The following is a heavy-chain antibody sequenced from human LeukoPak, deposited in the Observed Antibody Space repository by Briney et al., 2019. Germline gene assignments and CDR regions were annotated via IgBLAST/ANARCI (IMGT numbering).Heavy chain of an antibody. Sequence: GGSLRLSCAASGFTFSSYAMSWVRQAPGKGLEWVSAISGSGGSTYYADSVKGRFTISRDNSKNTLYLQMNSLRAEDTAVYYCARAHHYDTSGYHHCLDYWGQGTLVTVSS. D-gene: IGHD3-22*01. J-gene: IGHJ4*02. V-gene: IGHV3-23*01. CDR1: GFTFSSYA. CDR3: ARAHHYDTSGYHHCLDY. CDR2: ISGSGGST.